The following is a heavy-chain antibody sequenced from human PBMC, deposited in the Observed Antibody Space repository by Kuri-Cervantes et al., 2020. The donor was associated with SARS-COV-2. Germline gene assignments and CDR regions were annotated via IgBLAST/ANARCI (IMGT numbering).Heavy chain of an antibody. CDR2: IYYSGST. J-gene: IGHJ4*02. V-gene: IGHV4-59*01. CDR3: ARDGGSSWDFDY. D-gene: IGHD6-13*01. CDR1: GGSISSYY. Sequence: SETLSLTSTVSGGSISSYYWSWIRQPPGKGLEWIGYIYYSGSTNYNPSLKSRVTISVDTSKNQFSLKLSSVTAADTAVYYCARDGGSSWDFDYWGQGTLVTVSS.